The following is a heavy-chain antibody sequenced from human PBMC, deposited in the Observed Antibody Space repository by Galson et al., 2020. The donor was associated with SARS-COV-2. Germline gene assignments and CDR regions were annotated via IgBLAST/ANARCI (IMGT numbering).Heavy chain of an antibody. V-gene: IGHV3-23*01. CDR3: AQDYGSSGYYGADAGDM. CDR1: GFNFSSHA. Sequence: GESLKISCAASGFNFSSHAMSWVRQAPGKGLEWVSAISCSGGSTYYADSVKGRFTISRDNSKNTLYLQRNSLSAGDTVVYYCAQDYGSSGYYGADAGDMWGQGTMGTVSS. D-gene: IGHD3-22*01. J-gene: IGHJ3*02. CDR2: ISCSGGST.